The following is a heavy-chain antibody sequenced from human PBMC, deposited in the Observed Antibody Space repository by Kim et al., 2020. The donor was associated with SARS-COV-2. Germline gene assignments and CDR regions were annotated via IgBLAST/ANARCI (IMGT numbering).Heavy chain of an antibody. CDR3: AGLGWNYDYGMDV. V-gene: IGHV3-23*01. J-gene: IGHJ6*02. Sequence: YPDSVKDRFTIARDNSKNTVYLQLNSLRAEDTAVYFCAGLGWNYDYGMDVWGQGTTVTVSS. D-gene: IGHD3-9*01.